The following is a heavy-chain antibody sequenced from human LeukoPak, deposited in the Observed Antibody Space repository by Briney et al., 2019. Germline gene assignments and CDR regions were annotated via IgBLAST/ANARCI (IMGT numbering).Heavy chain of an antibody. CDR3: AELGITMIGGV. V-gene: IGHV3-48*03. Sequence: GESLTLACAVSGFTFSSYEMNWVRQAAGKGLEWVSYISSSGSTIYYAASVKGRFNISRHNAKKSLYLQMNSLRAEDTAVYYCAELGITMIGGVWGKGTTVTISS. CDR1: GFTFSSYE. J-gene: IGHJ6*04. D-gene: IGHD3-10*02. CDR2: ISSSGSTI.